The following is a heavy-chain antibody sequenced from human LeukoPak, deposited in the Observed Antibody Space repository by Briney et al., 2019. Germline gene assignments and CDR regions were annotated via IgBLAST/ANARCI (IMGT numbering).Heavy chain of an antibody. CDR3: ARGFPSWGYEWFGELNFDY. V-gene: IGHV1-18*01. D-gene: IGHD3-10*01. CDR2: ISAYNGNT. J-gene: IGHJ4*02. CDR1: GYTFTSYG. Sequence: ASVKVSCKASGYTFTSYGISWGRQAPGQGLEGMGWISAYNGNTNYAQKLQGRVTMTTDTSTSTAYMELRSLRSDDTAVYYCARGFPSWGYEWFGELNFDYWGQGTLVTVSS.